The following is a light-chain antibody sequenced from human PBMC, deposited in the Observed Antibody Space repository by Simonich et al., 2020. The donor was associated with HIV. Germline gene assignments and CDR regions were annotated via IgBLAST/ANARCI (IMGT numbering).Light chain of an antibody. CDR1: QSVSSH. CDR2: DAS. CDR3: QQRSNWPLFT. V-gene: IGKV3-11*01. Sequence: EIVLTQSPANLSLSPGERATLSCRASQSVSSHLAWYQQKPGQAPRLLIYDASNRATGIPARFSGSGSGTDFTLTISSLEPEDFAVYYCQQRSNWPLFTFGPGTKVDIK. J-gene: IGKJ3*01.